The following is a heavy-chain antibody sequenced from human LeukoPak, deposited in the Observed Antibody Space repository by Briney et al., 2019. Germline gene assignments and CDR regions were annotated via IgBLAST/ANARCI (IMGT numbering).Heavy chain of an antibody. V-gene: IGHV1-46*01. D-gene: IGHD3-22*01. CDR2: INPTGGST. J-gene: IGHJ4*02. CDR3: ARGGFTDRSGYYY. Sequence: ASVKVSCKASGGTFSSYAISWVRQAPGQGLEWMGIINPTGGSTRYAQRFQGRVTMTRDTSTNTVYMELSSLRSEDTAVYYCARGGFTDRSGYYYWGQGTLVTVSS. CDR1: GGTFSSYA.